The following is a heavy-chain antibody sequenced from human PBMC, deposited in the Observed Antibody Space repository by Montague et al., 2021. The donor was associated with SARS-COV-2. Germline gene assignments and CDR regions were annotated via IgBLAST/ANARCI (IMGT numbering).Heavy chain of an antibody. V-gene: IGHV2-5*02. CDR1: VFSLSTYGVG. Sequence: PALVKPTQTLTLTCTFSVFSLSTYGVGVGWIRQPPRKALEWLVLIYCDGDIHSTPSLKSRLTITKDTSKNKVVLTLTNMDPVDTATYYFAHRGALGSYYFDSWGQGTLVTVSS. J-gene: IGHJ4*02. CDR3: AHRGALGSYYFDS. CDR2: IYCDGDI. D-gene: IGHD7-27*01.